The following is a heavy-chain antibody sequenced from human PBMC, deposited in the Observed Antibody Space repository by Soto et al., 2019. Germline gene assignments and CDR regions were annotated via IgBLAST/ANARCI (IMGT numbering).Heavy chain of an antibody. CDR2: IRSKANSYAT. Sequence: EVQLVESGGGLVKPGGSLRLSCAASGFTFSGSAMHWVRQASGKGLEWVGRIRSKANSYATAYAASVKGRFTISRDDSKNTAYLQMNSLKTEDTAVYYCTRMTTVTTYLPKIDAFDIWGQGTMVTVSS. CDR1: GFTFSGSA. J-gene: IGHJ3*02. V-gene: IGHV3-73*01. D-gene: IGHD4-17*01. CDR3: TRMTTVTTYLPKIDAFDI.